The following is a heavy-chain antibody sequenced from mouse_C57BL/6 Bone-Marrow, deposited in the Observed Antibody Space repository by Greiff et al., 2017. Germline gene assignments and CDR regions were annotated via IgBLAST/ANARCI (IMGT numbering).Heavy chain of an antibody. D-gene: IGHD2-1*01. V-gene: IGHV5-17*01. CDR3: ARGGNYLFAY. J-gene: IGHJ3*01. CDR1: GFTFSDYG. CDR2: ISSGSSTI. Sequence: EVKLVESGGGLVKPGGSLKLSCAASGFTFSDYGMHWVRQAPEKGLEWVAYISSGSSTIYYEDTVKGRFTVSRDNAKNTLFLQMTSLRSEDTAMYYCARGGNYLFAYWGQGTLVTVSA.